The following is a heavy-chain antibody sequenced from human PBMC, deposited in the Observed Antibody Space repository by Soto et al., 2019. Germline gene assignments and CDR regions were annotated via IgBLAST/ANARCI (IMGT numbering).Heavy chain of an antibody. D-gene: IGHD2-15*01. CDR2: ISAYNGNT. CDR1: GYTFTSYG. V-gene: IGHV1-18*01. CDR3: AGGCSGGSDYARDFDY. J-gene: IGHJ4*02. Sequence: ASVKVSCKASGYTFTSYGISWVRQAPGQGLEWMGWISAYNGNTNYAQKLQGRVTMTTDTSTSTAYMELRSLRSDDTAVYYCAGGCSGGSDYARDFDYWGQGTLVTVSS.